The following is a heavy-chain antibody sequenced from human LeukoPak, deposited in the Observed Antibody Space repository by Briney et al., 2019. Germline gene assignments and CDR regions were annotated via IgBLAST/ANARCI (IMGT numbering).Heavy chain of an antibody. Sequence: SVKVSCRASGGTFSSYAISWVRQAPGQGLEWVGGIIPIFGTANYAQKFQGRVTITTDESTSTAYMELSSLRSEDTAVYYCARDMPGSPFRDDIFDIWGQGTMVTVS. V-gene: IGHV1-69*05. D-gene: IGHD3-10*01. CDR2: IIPIFGTA. CDR1: GGTFSSYA. J-gene: IGHJ3*02. CDR3: ARDMPGSPFRDDIFDI.